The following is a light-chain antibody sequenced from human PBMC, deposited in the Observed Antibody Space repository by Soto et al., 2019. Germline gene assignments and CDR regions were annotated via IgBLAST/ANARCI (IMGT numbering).Light chain of an antibody. CDR1: QSVSSK. CDR3: QQYNNWPHT. CDR2: GVS. Sequence: EIVITQSPSTLSVSPVERSTLSCRASQSVSSKLAWFQQKPGQAPSLLIYGVSTRATGVPVRFSGSGSGTEFTLTINSLQSEDFAVYYCQQYNNWPHTFGQGTKVDIK. J-gene: IGKJ2*01. V-gene: IGKV3-15*01.